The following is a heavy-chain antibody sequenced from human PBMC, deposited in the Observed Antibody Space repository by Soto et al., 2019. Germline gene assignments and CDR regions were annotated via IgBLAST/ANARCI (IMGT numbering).Heavy chain of an antibody. V-gene: IGHV3-48*03. CDR3: ATDRTVTPSDAGYGMDV. J-gene: IGHJ6*02. D-gene: IGHD5-18*01. CDR1: GFTFSSYE. CDR2: ISSSGSTI. Sequence: EVQLVESGGGLVQPGGSLRLSCAASGFTFSSYEMNWVRQAPGKGLEWVSYISSSGSTIYYADSVKGRFTISRDNAKNSLYLQMNSLRAEDTAVYYCATDRTVTPSDAGYGMDVWGQGTTVTVSS.